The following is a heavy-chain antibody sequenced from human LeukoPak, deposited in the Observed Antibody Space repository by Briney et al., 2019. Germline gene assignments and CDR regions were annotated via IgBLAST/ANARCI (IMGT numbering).Heavy chain of an antibody. V-gene: IGHV1-69*04. CDR1: GGTFSSYA. J-gene: IGHJ5*02. Sequence: SVKVSCKASGGTFSSYAISWVRQAPGQGLEWMGRIIPILAIANYAQKFQGRVTITANESTSTAYMELSSLRSEDTAVYYCARVGARYCSSTSCYSWFDPWGQGTLVTVSS. D-gene: IGHD2-2*02. CDR2: IIPILAIA. CDR3: ARVGARYCSSTSCYSWFDP.